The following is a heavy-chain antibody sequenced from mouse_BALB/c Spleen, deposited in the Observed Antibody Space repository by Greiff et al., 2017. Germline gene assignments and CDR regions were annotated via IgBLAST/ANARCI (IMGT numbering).Heavy chain of an antibody. Sequence: QVQLQQSGPELVRPGVSVKISCKGSGYTFTDYAMHWVKQSHAKSLEWIGVISTYSGNTNYNQKFKDKATLTADKSSSTAYMQLSSLTSEDSAVYYCARDVDYYSSRFDYWGQGTTLTVSS. CDR2: ISTYSGNT. CDR3: ARDVDYYSSRFDY. D-gene: IGHD1-1*01. V-gene: IGHV1-67*01. J-gene: IGHJ2*01. CDR1: GYTFTDYA.